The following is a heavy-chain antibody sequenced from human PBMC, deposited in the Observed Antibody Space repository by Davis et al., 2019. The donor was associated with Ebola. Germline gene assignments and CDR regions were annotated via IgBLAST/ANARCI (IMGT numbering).Heavy chain of an antibody. D-gene: IGHD3-10*01. J-gene: IGHJ4*02. V-gene: IGHV1-46*01. CDR2: INPSGGST. CDR3: ARMGFGLDY. Sequence: AASVKVSCKASGYTFTSYGISWVRQAPGQGLEWMGIINPSGGSTSYAQKFQGRVTMTRDTSTSTVYMELSSLRSEDTAVYYCARMGFGLDYWGQGTLVTVSS. CDR1: GYTFTSYG.